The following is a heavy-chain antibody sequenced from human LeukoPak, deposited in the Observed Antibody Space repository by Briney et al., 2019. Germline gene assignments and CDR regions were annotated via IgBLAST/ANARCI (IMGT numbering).Heavy chain of an antibody. J-gene: IGHJ4*02. CDR1: VFNFSSYS. CDR2: MSGSGGST. D-gene: IGHD6-13*01. V-gene: IGHV3-23*01. CDR3: AKDESSWYERGCFDY. Sequence: TGGSLRLSCAASVFNFSSYSISWVRHAPWKGLEWVLAMSGSGGSTYYADSVKGRFTISRDNSKNTLYLQMNSLRAEDTAVYYCAKDESSWYERGCFDYWGQGTLVTVSS.